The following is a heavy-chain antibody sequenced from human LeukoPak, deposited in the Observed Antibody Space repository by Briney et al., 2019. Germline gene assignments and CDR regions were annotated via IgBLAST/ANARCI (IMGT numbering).Heavy chain of an antibody. V-gene: IGHV4-39*07. J-gene: IGHJ4*02. D-gene: IGHD6-13*01. CDR2: IYHSGST. Sequence: PAETLSLTCTVSGDSISSTSYYWGWIRQPPRKGLEWIGSIYHSGSTYYNPSLESRVTISVHTSKNQFSLKVNSVTAADTAVFYCARGIPEAGSFDYWGQGTLVPVSS. CDR3: ARGIPEAGSFDY. CDR1: GDSISSTSYY.